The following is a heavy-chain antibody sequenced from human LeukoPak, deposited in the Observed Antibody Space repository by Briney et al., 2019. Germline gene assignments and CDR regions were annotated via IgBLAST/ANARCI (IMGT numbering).Heavy chain of an antibody. J-gene: IGHJ5*02. CDR3: ARRSSGYNWFDP. CDR1: GYSFSSYW. Sequence: GESLRISSQGSGYSFSSYWISWVRPMPGKGLEWMGRIDPSDSYTNYSPSFQGHVTISADKSISTAYLQWSSLKASDTAMYYCARRSSGYNWFDPWGQGTLVTVSS. V-gene: IGHV5-10-1*01. D-gene: IGHD6-19*01. CDR2: IDPSDSYT.